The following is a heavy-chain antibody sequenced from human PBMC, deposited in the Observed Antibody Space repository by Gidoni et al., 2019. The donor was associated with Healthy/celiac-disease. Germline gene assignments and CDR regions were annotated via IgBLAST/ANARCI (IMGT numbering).Heavy chain of an antibody. CDR2: ISGSGGST. V-gene: IGHV3-23*01. D-gene: IGHD6-19*01. Sequence: EVQLLESGGGLVQPGGSLRLSGAASGFTFSSYAMRWVRQVPGKGLEWVSSISGSGGSTYYADSVKGRFTISRDNSKNTLYLQMNSLRAEDTAVYYCAKDLGPRTVAGTAYNWFDPWGQGTLVTVSS. CDR1: GFTFSSYA. CDR3: AKDLGPRTVAGTAYNWFDP. J-gene: IGHJ5*02.